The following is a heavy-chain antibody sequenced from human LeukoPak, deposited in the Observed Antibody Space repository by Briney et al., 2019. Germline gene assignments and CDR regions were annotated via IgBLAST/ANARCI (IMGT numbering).Heavy chain of an antibody. CDR3: ARSTRFYTTYYMDV. CDR1: GDSIGNYY. CDR2: IRSDGTT. J-gene: IGHJ6*03. D-gene: IGHD2/OR15-2a*01. V-gene: IGHV4-4*07. Sequence: SETLSLTWNVSGDSIGNYYWSWLRQPAGKGLEWIGRIRSDGTTYANPSLESAVTMSVDTSNNHISLRLSSETAADTAVYYCARSTRFYTTYYMDVWGKGTTVTVSS.